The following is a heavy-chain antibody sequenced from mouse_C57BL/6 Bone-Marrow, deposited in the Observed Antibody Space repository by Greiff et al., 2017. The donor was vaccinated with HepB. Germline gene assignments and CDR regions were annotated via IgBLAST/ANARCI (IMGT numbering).Heavy chain of an antibody. V-gene: IGHV5-17*01. CDR3: ARIVVARYFDV. CDR1: GFTFSDYG. Sequence: DVKLVESGGGLVKPGGSLKLSCAASGFTFSDYGMHWVRQAPEKGLEWVAYISSGSSTIYYADTVKGRFTISRDNAKNTLFLQMTSLRSEDTAMYYCARIVVARYFDVWGTGTTVTVSS. D-gene: IGHD1-1*01. J-gene: IGHJ1*03. CDR2: ISSGSSTI.